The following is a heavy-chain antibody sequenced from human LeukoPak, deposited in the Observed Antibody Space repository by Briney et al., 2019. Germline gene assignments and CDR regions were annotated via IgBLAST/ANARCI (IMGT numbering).Heavy chain of an antibody. Sequence: GGSLRLSCAASGFTFSSYAMSWVRQAPGKGLEWVSAISGSGGSTYYADSVKGRFTISRDNSKNTLYLQMNSLRAEDTAVYYCAKDPTDSRYCSGGSCVDYWGQGTLVTVSS. CDR2: ISGSGGST. V-gene: IGHV3-23*01. D-gene: IGHD2-15*01. J-gene: IGHJ4*02. CDR1: GFTFSSYA. CDR3: AKDPTDSRYCSGGSCVDY.